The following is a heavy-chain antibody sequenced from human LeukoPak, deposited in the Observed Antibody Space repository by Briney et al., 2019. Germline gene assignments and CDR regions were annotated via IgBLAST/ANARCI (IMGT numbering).Heavy chain of an antibody. CDR1: GYTFTGYY. J-gene: IGHJ4*02. Sequence: SVKVSCKASGYTFTGYYMHWVRQAPGQGVEWMGWINPNSGGTNYAQKFQGRVTMTRDTSISTAYMELSRLRSDDTAVYYCAIVPMIVVDTDYWGQGTLVTVSS. CDR2: INPNSGGT. V-gene: IGHV1-2*02. D-gene: IGHD3-22*01. CDR3: AIVPMIVVDTDY.